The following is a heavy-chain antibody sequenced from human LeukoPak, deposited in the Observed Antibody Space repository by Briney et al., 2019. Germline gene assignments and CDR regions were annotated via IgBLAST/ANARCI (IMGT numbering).Heavy chain of an antibody. CDR3: ARESGYSGYDYFDY. D-gene: IGHD5-12*01. V-gene: IGHV4-30-2*01. J-gene: IGHJ4*02. CDR2: IYHSGST. CDR1: GGSISSGGYS. Sequence: SQTLSLTCAVSGGSISSGGYSWSWIRQPPGKGLEWIGYIYHSGSTYYNPSLKSRATISVDRSKNQFPLKLSSVTAADTAVYYCARESGYSGYDYFDYWGQGTLVTVSS.